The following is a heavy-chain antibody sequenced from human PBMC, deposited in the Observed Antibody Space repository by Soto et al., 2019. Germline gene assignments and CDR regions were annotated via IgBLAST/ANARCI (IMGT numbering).Heavy chain of an antibody. V-gene: IGHV2-5*02. Sequence: QITLNESGPTLVKPTQTLTLTCTFSGFSLSTRDVGVGWIRQPPGEAREWLGVVYWDDDKTYSPSLKSRLTITKDTSKNPVVLRMTKVDPVDTATYYCAHCRGGVASFWGQGTLVTVSS. CDR2: VYWDDDK. J-gene: IGHJ4*02. D-gene: IGHD3-16*01. CDR1: GFSLSTRDVG. CDR3: AHCRGGVASF.